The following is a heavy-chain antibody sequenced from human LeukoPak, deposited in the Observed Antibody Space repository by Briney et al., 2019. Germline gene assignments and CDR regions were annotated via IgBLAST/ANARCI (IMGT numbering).Heavy chain of an antibody. D-gene: IGHD1-26*01. V-gene: IGHV3-53*01. Sequence: GGSLRLSCAASGFTVSSNYMSWVRQAPGKGLEWVSVIYSGGSTYYADSVKGRFTISRDNSKNTLYLQMNNLRAEDTAVYYCAKPFIVGATGYYYYYMDVWGKGTTVTVSS. CDR2: IYSGGST. CDR1: GFTVSSNY. J-gene: IGHJ6*03. CDR3: AKPFIVGATGYYYYYMDV.